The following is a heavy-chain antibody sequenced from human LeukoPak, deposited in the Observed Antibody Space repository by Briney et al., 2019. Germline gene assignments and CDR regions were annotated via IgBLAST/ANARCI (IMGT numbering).Heavy chain of an antibody. D-gene: IGHD4-17*01. CDR1: GFTFSNYA. CDR2: IRSGGNT. CDR3: ARDPNGDYIGAFDF. J-gene: IGHJ3*01. Sequence: GGSLRLSCAASGFTFSNYAMMWVRQAPGQGLEWVSAIRSGGNTKYADPVKGRFTISRDNSKNTLYLQITSLRAEDTALYFCARDPNGDYIGAFDFLGQGTAVTVSS. V-gene: IGHV3-23*01.